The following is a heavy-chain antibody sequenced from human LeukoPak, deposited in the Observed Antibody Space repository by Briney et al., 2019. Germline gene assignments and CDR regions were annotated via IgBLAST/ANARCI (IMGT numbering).Heavy chain of an antibody. Sequence: SETLSLTCTVSGGSISSSSYYWGWIRQPPGKGLEWIGSIYHSGSTYYNPSLKSRVTISVDTSKNQFSLKLSSVTAADTAIYYCARYQTGTMFAVWGQGTLVTISS. CDR2: IYHSGST. V-gene: IGHV4-39*07. J-gene: IGHJ4*02. D-gene: IGHD1/OR15-1a*01. CDR1: GGSISSSSYY. CDR3: ARYQTGTMFAV.